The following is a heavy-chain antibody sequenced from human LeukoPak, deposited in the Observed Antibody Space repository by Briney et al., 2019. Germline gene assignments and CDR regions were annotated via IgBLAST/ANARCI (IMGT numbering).Heavy chain of an antibody. CDR1: GFSFSDHY. Sequence: PGGSLRLSCAASGFSFSDHYMSWIRQAPGKGLEWVSYISSRSFTNYADSVKGRSTISRDTAKNSLYLQMNSLRAEDTAVYYCARLRGYSYGLDYWGQGILVTVSS. CDR3: ARLRGYSYGLDY. J-gene: IGHJ4*02. CDR2: ISSRSFT. V-gene: IGHV3-11*03. D-gene: IGHD5-18*01.